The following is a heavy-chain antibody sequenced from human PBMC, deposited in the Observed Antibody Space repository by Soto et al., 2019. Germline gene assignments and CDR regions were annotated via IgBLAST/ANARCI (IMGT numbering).Heavy chain of an antibody. CDR3: SRWDGYVDY. CDR1: GFSVSSYS. D-gene: IGHD3-16*01. J-gene: IGHJ4*02. Sequence: DVQLLQSGGGLVQPGGSLRVSCAASGFSVSSYSMTWVRQAAGKGLEYVSGFRVGGDRKFYADSVKGRFTVSRDNSKNILHLQRDSLRVDDTAIYYCSRWDGYVDYWGQGNLVTVSS. V-gene: IGHV3-23*01. CDR2: FRVGGDRK.